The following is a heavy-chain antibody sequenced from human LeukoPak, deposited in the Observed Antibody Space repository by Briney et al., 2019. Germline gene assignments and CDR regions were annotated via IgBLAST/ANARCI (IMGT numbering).Heavy chain of an antibody. J-gene: IGHJ6*02. CDR2: IYYSGST. Sequence: SETLSLTCTVSGGSISSYYWSWIRQPPGKGLEWIGYIYYSGSTNYNPSLKSRVTISVDTSKNQFSLKLSSVTAADTAMYFCARFQVLRFGDFLNYDFGLDVWGLGTTVTVSS. CDR1: GGSISSYY. D-gene: IGHD3-10*01. V-gene: IGHV4-59*01. CDR3: ARFQVLRFGDFLNYDFGLDV.